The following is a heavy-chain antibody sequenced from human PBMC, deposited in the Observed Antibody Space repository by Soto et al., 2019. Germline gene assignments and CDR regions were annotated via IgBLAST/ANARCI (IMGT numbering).Heavy chain of an antibody. CDR2: IYYSGST. CDR1: GGSISSGGYY. CDR3: AGGGGYSHAEPAIY. V-gene: IGHV4-31*03. Sequence: QVQLQESGPGLVKPSQTLSLTCTVSGGSISSGGYYWSWIRQHPGKGLEWIGYIYYSGSTYYNPSLKSRVTXXVXPXXNPCSLKLSSVTAADTAVYYCAGGGGYSHAEPAIYWGQGTLVTVSS. J-gene: IGHJ4*02. D-gene: IGHD5-18*01.